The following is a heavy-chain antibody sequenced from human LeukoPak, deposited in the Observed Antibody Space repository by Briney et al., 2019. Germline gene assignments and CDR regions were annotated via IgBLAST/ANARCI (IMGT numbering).Heavy chain of an antibody. CDR2: ISSSSGYI. CDR1: GFTFSSYS. V-gene: IGHV3-21*01. J-gene: IGHJ3*01. D-gene: IGHD1-26*01. Sequence: GGSLRLSCAASGFTFSSYSMNWVRQAPGKGLEWVSSISSSSGYIYYADSLEGRFTISRDNAENSLYLQMNSLRAEDTAVYFCARAKTYSGSYNDAFDLWGQGTMVTVSS. CDR3: ARAKTYSGSYNDAFDL.